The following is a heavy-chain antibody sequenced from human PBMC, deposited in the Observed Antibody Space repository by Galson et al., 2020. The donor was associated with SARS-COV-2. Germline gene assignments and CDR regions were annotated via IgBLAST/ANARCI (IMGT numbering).Heavy chain of an antibody. CDR3: ARGTPSSSWYSQFSYYYYGMDV. Sequence: SETLSLTCAVYGGSFSGYYWSWIRQPPGKGLEWIGEINHSGSTNYNPSLKSRVTISVDTSKNQISLKQSSVTAADTAVYYCARGTPSSSWYSQFSYYYYGMDVWGQGTTVTVSS. V-gene: IGHV4-34*01. CDR2: INHSGST. D-gene: IGHD6-13*01. J-gene: IGHJ6*02. CDR1: GGSFSGYY.